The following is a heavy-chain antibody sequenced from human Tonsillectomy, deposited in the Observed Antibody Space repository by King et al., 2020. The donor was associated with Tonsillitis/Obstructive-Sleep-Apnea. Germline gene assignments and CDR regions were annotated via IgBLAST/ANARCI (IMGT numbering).Heavy chain of an antibody. J-gene: IGHJ4*02. CDR2: ISSSSNTI. D-gene: IGHD6-25*01. CDR1: GLTLRSDN. Sequence: VQLVESGGGLVQPGGSLRLSCAASGLTLRSDNMNWVRQAPGKGLGWVSYISSSSNTIYYADSVKGRFTISRDNAKNSRYLQMNSLRDEDTAVFYCAREKGSGFVDYWGQGTLVTVSS. V-gene: IGHV3-48*02. CDR3: AREKGSGFVDY.